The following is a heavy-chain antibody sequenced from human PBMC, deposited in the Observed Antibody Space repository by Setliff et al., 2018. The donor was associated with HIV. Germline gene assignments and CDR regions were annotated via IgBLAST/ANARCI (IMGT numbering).Heavy chain of an antibody. D-gene: IGHD2-2*01. Sequence: SVKVSCKASGGTFSNYGMSWVRQAPGQGLEWMGGIIPISGAANYAQKFQGRVTITTDESTSTAYMELSGLRSEDTAVYYCARDFGGYCSSMSCPGLFDPWGQGTLVTVSS. V-gene: IGHV1-69*05. CDR1: GGTFSNYG. J-gene: IGHJ5*02. CDR3: ARDFGGYCSSMSCPGLFDP. CDR2: IIPISGAA.